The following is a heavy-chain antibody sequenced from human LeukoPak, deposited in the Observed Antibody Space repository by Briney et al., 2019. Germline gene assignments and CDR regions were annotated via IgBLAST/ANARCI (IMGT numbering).Heavy chain of an antibody. D-gene: IGHD7-27*01. CDR2: TSGSGDST. J-gene: IGHJ3*02. CDR1: GFIFSSYV. CDR3: ARGNWGGDAFDI. V-gene: IGHV3-23*01. Sequence: GGSLRLSCAGSGFIFSSYVMSWVRQAPGKGLEWVSVTSGSGDSTYFADSVKGRFTSPRDKSKNTLYLQMSSLGAEDTAVYYCARGNWGGDAFDIWGQGTMVTVSS.